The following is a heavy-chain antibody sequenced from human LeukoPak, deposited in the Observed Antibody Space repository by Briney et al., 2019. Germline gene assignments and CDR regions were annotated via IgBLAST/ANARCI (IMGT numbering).Heavy chain of an antibody. D-gene: IGHD2-2*01. V-gene: IGHV1-69*13. Sequence: SVKVSCKASGGTFSSYVISWVRQAPGQGLEWMGGIIPIFGTANYAQKFQGRVTITADESTSTAYMELSSLRSEDTAVYYCARAGCSSTSCYLEGFYYYYGMDVWGQGTTVTVSS. CDR1: GGTFSSYV. CDR3: ARAGCSSTSCYLEGFYYYYGMDV. CDR2: IIPIFGTA. J-gene: IGHJ6*02.